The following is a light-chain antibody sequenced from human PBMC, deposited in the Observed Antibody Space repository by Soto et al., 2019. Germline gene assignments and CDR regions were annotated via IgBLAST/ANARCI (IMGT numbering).Light chain of an antibody. Sequence: SVLTQPPSVSGAPGQRVTISCTGSSSNIGAGYDVHWYQQLPGTAPKLPIYGNSNRPSGVPDRVSGSKSGTSASLAITGLQAEDEADYYCQSYDSSLSAYYVFGTGTKVTVL. CDR2: GNS. J-gene: IGLJ1*01. CDR3: QSYDSSLSAYYV. V-gene: IGLV1-40*01. CDR1: SSNIGAGYD.